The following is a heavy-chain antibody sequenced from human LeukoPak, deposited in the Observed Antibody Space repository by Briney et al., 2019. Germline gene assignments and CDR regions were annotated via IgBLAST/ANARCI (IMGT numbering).Heavy chain of an antibody. V-gene: IGHV1-69*06. D-gene: IGHD3-22*01. CDR1: EDTLRNVA. CDR3: ARGAGWLYD. Sequence: ASVKVSCRTTEDTLRNVAFSWVRQAPGQGLEWLGGIIPMIATASYSQKFQGRVSINADKSTNTVYMELSSLKLEDTAVYYCARGAGWLYDWGQGTLVIVSS. CDR2: IIPMIATA. J-gene: IGHJ4*02.